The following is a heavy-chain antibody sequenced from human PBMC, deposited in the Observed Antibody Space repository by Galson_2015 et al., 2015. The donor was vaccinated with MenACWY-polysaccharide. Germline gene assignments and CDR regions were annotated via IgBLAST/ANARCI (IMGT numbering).Heavy chain of an antibody. Sequence: ETLSLTCAVYGGSFSGYYWSWIRQPPGKGLEWIGEMNHSGSTNCNPSLKSRVTISVDTPKNQFSLRLTSVTAADTAVYYCARGVGARSRFGLWGQGTLVSVSS. CDR2: MNHSGST. CDR1: GGSFSGYY. CDR3: ARGVGARSRFGL. J-gene: IGHJ5*02. V-gene: IGHV4-34*01. D-gene: IGHD1-26*01.